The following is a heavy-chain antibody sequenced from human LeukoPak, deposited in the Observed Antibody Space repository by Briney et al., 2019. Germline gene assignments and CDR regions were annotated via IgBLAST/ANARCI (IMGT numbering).Heavy chain of an antibody. V-gene: IGHV1-2*02. Sequence: ASVKVSCKASGYTFTGYYMHWVRQAPGQGLEWMGWINPNSGGTNYAQKFQGRVTMTRDTSISTAYMELSRLRSDDTAVYYCAREVPKQWSNFHVGYWGQGTLVTVSS. CDR2: INPNSGGT. J-gene: IGHJ4*02. D-gene: IGHD6-19*01. CDR3: AREVPKQWSNFHVGY. CDR1: GYTFTGYY.